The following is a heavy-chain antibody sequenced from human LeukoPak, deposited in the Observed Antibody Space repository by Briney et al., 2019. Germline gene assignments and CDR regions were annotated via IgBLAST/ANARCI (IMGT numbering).Heavy chain of an antibody. V-gene: IGHV3-20*04. Sequence: GGSLRLSCAASGFTFDDYGMSWVRQVPGKGLEWVSGINWNGSGAGYADSVKGRFTISRDNSKNTLYLQMNSLRAEDTAVYYCAKDEGGYNPGHFDYWGQGTLVTVSS. CDR1: GFTFDDYG. D-gene: IGHD5-24*01. J-gene: IGHJ4*02. CDR3: AKDEGGYNPGHFDY. CDR2: INWNGSGA.